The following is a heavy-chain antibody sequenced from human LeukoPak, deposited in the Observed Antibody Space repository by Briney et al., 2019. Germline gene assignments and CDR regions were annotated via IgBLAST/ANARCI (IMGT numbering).Heavy chain of an antibody. CDR3: AREIAVAGTGNWFDP. V-gene: IGHV4-59*01. Sequence: SETLSLTCTVSGGSISSYYWSWIRQPPGKRLEWIGYIYYSGSTNYNPSLKSRVTISVDTSKNQFSLKLSSVTAADTAVYYCAREIAVAGTGNWFDPWGQGTLVTVSS. CDR2: IYYSGST. D-gene: IGHD6-19*01. J-gene: IGHJ5*02. CDR1: GGSISSYY.